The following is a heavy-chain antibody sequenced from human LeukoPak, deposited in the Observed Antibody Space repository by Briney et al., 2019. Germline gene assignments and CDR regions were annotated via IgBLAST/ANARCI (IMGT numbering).Heavy chain of an antibody. D-gene: IGHD2/OR15-2a*01. Sequence: GSLRLSCAASGFTLSSYGMHWVRQAPGKGLEWVALIWYDGSNKYYADSVKGRFTISRDNSKNTLYLQMNSLRDEDTAVYYCARDSKTRALDYWGQGTLVTVSS. CDR1: GFTLSSYG. V-gene: IGHV3-33*01. CDR3: ARDSKTRALDY. CDR2: IWYDGSNK. J-gene: IGHJ4*02.